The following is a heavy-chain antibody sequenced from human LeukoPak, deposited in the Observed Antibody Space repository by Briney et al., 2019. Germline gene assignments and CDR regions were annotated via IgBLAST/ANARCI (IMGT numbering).Heavy chain of an antibody. CDR1: GFTFSTFSSYG. CDR2: ISGSGGST. CDR3: AKDHSSSWFHGDADY. D-gene: IGHD6-13*01. J-gene: IGHJ4*02. Sequence: PGGSLRLSCVASGFTFSTFSSYGMTWVRQAPGKGLEWVSGISGSGGSTYYADSVKGRFTISRDNSKNTLYLQMNNLRAEDTAVYYCAKDHSSSWFHGDADYWGQGTLVTVSS. V-gene: IGHV3-23*01.